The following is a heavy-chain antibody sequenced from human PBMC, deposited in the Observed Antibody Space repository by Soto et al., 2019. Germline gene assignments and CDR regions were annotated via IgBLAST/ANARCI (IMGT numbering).Heavy chain of an antibody. V-gene: IGHV1-18*01. CDR2: ISLYSDGT. CDR1: GYTFSNYG. J-gene: IGHJ5*02. Sequence: ASVKVSCKTSGYTFSNYGITWVRQAPGQPLEWLGWISLYSDGTSYAQKFRGRVSMTTDTSTTAAYMELRSLRSDDTAVYYCARVVPGAEAWFGPWGQGTLVTVSS. CDR3: ARVVPGAEAWFGP.